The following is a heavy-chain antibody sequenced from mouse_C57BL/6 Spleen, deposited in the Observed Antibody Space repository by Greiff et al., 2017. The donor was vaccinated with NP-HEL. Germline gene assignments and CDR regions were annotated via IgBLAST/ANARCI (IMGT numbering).Heavy chain of an antibody. J-gene: IGHJ3*01. CDR2: IYPGGGYT. CDR1: GYTFTNYW. D-gene: IGHD2-4*01. V-gene: IGHV1-63*01. CDR3: ARNYDYDGAWFAY. Sequence: QVQLQQSGAELVRPGTSVKMSCKASGYTFTNYWIGWAKQRPGHGLEWIGDIYPGGGYTNYNEKFKGKATLTADKSSSTAYMQFSSLTSEDSAIYYCARNYDYDGAWFAYWGQGTLVTVSA.